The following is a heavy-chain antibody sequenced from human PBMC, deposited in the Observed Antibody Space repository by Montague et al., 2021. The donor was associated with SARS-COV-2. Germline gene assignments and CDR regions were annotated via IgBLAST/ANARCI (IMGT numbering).Heavy chain of an antibody. CDR2: IWNDGSKK. V-gene: IGHV3-33*01. D-gene: IGHD7-27*01. Sequence: SLRLSCAASGFTYSKYGVHWVRQAPGKGLERVASIWNDGSKKYHADSVKGRFTTSRDNSNNMLYLQMDSLRAEDAAVYYCVGDPGDPDTFDYWGQGTQVTVSS. J-gene: IGHJ4*02. CDR1: GFTYSKYG. CDR3: VGDPGDPDTFDY.